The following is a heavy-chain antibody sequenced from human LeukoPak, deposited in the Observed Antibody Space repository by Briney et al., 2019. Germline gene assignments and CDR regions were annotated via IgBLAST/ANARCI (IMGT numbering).Heavy chain of an antibody. CDR2: IYSGATT. CDR3: ARGIVGATPAFDI. D-gene: IGHD1-26*01. V-gene: IGHV3-66*01. CDR1: GFTVSSNY. J-gene: IGHJ3*02. Sequence: GGSLRLSCAASGFTVSSNYMSWVRQAPGKGLEWVSVIYSGATTYYADSVKGRFTISRDNSKNTLYLQMNSLRAEDTAVYYCARGIVGATPAFDIWGQGTMVTVCS.